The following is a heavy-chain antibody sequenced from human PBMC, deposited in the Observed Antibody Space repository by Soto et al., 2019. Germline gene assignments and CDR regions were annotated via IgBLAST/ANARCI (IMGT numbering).Heavy chain of an antibody. CDR1: GFTFSTYG. D-gene: IGHD6-13*01. J-gene: IGHJ4*02. CDR3: AKDRTAAGRGGTDY. Sequence: QVYLVESGGGVVQPGRSLRLSCAASGFTFSTYGMHWVRQAPGKGLEWVALILYDGSNKDYADSVKGRFPISRDNSKKALYLQMNSQRADDTAMYYCAKDRTAAGRGGTDYWGQRTLVTVSS. V-gene: IGHV3-30*18. CDR2: ILYDGSNK.